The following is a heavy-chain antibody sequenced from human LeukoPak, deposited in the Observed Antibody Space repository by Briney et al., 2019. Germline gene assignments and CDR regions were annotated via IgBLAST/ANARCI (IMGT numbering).Heavy chain of an antibody. Sequence: GGSLRLSCAASGFTFSSYSMNWVRQAPGKGLEWVSSISSSSSYIYCADSVKGRFTISRDNAKNSLYLQMNSLRAEDTAVYYCARVGDITREYCGGDCYSYYFDYWGQGTLVTVSS. CDR2: ISSSSSYI. D-gene: IGHD2-21*02. V-gene: IGHV3-21*01. CDR1: GFTFSSYS. J-gene: IGHJ4*02. CDR3: ARVGDITREYCGGDCYSYYFDY.